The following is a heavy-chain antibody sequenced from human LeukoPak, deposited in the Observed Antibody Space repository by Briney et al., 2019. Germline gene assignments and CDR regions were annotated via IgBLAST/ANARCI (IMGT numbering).Heavy chain of an antibody. V-gene: IGHV4-34*01. CDR3: ARGIAAAGSFKY. CDR2: INHSGST. Sequence: PSETLSLTCAVYGGSFSGYYWSWIRQPPGKGLEWIGEINHSGSTNYNPSLKSRVTISVDTSKNQFSLKLSSVTAADTAVYYCARGIAAAGSFKYWGQGTLVTVSS. J-gene: IGHJ4*02. CDR1: GGSFSGYY. D-gene: IGHD6-13*01.